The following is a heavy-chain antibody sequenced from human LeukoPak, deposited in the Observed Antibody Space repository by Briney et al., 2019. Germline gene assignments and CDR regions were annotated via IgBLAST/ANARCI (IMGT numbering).Heavy chain of an antibody. J-gene: IGHJ4*02. CDR1: GFTFSSYG. D-gene: IGHD3-9*01. CDR3: AKDVLRYFDWPDY. CDR2: ISYDGSNK. Sequence: GGSLRLSCAASGFTFSSYGMHWVRQAPGKWLEWVAVISYDGSNKYYADSVKGRFTISRDNSKNTLYLQMNSLRAEDTAVYYCAKDVLRYFDWPDYWGQGTLVTVSS. V-gene: IGHV3-30*18.